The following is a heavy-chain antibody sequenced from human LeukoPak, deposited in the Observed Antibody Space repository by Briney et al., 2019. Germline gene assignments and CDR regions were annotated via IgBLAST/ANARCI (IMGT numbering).Heavy chain of an antibody. D-gene: IGHD4-17*01. V-gene: IGHV3-7*04. CDR3: ARDDYGLDS. J-gene: IGHJ5*01. CDR1: GVTFSSYW. CDR2: IKQDGTEK. Sequence: GGALRLSCAAPGVTFSSYWMSCVRQSPGKGLEWVANIKQDGTEKYYVDSVKGRFTISRENANNSLYLQMTRLRAEDTAVYYCARDDYGLDSWGPGTLVTVSS.